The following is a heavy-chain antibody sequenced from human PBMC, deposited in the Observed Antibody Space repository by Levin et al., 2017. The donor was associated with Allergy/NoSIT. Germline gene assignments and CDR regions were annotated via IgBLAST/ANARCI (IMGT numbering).Heavy chain of an antibody. V-gene: IGHV3-21*01. CDR3: ARDNSGIVDY. D-gene: IGHD3-10*01. CDR2: IRSSSSYI. CDR1: GFTFSSYN. Sequence: GESLKISCAASGFTFSSYNMNWVRQAPGKGLEWVSSIRSSSSYIYYADSVKGRFTISRDNAKNSLYLQMNSLRAEDTAVYYCARDNSGIVDYWGQGTLVTVSS. J-gene: IGHJ4*02.